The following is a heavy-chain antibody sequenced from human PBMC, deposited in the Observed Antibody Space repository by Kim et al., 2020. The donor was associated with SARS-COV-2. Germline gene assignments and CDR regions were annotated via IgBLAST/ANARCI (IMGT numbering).Heavy chain of an antibody. CDR2: INPSGGST. V-gene: IGHV1-46*01. Sequence: ASVKVSCKASGYTFTSYYMHWVRQAPGQGLEWMGIINPSGGSTSYAQKFQGRVTMTRDTSTSTVYMELSSLRSEDTAVYYCARDFTTVTSFDYYYGRDVWGQGTTVTVSS. J-gene: IGHJ6*02. CDR1: GYTFTSYY. CDR3: ARDFTTVTSFDYYYGRDV. D-gene: IGHD4-17*01.